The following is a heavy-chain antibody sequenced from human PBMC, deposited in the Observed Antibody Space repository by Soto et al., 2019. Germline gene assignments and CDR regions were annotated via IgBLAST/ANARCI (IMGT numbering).Heavy chain of an antibody. D-gene: IGHD3-10*01. Sequence: ASVKVSCKASGYTFTSYGISWVRQAPGQGLEWMGWISAGNGNTKYPQKFQGRVTITRDTSASTAYMELSSLRSEDTAVYYCARDQMLWFGESYGMDVWGQGTTVTVSS. CDR2: ISAGNGNT. V-gene: IGHV1-18*01. CDR1: GYTFTSYG. CDR3: ARDQMLWFGESYGMDV. J-gene: IGHJ6*02.